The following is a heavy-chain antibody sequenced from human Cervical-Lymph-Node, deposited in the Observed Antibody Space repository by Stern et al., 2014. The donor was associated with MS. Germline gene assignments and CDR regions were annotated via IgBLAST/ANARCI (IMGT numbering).Heavy chain of an antibody. Sequence: QLVQSGAEVKKPGSSVKVSCKASGGTFSSYAISWVRQAPGQGLEWMGGIIPIFGTANYAQKFQGRVKITADESTSTAYMELSSLRSEDTAVYYCARGHYCSSTSCSTIYYGMDVWGQGTTVTVSS. V-gene: IGHV1-69*01. J-gene: IGHJ6*02. CDR2: IIPIFGTA. D-gene: IGHD2-2*01. CDR1: GGTFSSYA. CDR3: ARGHYCSSTSCSTIYYGMDV.